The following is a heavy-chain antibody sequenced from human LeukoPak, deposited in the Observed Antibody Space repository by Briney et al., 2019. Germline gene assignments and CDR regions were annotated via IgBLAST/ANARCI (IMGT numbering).Heavy chain of an antibody. D-gene: IGHD5-12*01. J-gene: IGHJ4*02. Sequence: PGRSLRLSCAASGFTFSTYAMHWVRQAPGKGLEWVAVISYDGSNKYYADSVRGRVTISRDNSKNTLYLQMNSLRAEDTAIYYCAKVPTYSGYEYPPYYFDYWGQGTLVTVSS. CDR1: GFTFSTYA. CDR2: ISYDGSNK. V-gene: IGHV3-30-3*01. CDR3: AKVPTYSGYEYPPYYFDY.